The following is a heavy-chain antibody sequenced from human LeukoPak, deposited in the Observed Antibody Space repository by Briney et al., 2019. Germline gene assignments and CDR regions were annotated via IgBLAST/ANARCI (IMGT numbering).Heavy chain of an antibody. CDR3: ARDQPSWYYERGYYYGMDV. V-gene: IGHV3-30-3*01. D-gene: IGHD3-22*01. CDR2: ISYDGSNK. Sequence: GGSLRLSCAASGFTFSSYAMHWVRQAPGKGLEWVAVISYDGSNKYYADSVKGRFTISRDNSKNTLYLQMNSLRAEDTAVYYCARDQPSWYYERGYYYGMDVWGQGTTVTVSS. J-gene: IGHJ6*02. CDR1: GFTFSSYA.